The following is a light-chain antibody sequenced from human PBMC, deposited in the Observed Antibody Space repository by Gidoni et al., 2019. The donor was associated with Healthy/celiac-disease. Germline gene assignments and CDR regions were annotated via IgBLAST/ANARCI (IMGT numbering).Light chain of an antibody. CDR2: GKN. J-gene: IGLJ2*01. Sequence: SSELTQDPAVSVALGQTVRITCQGDSLRSYYASWYQQKPGQAPLLFIYGKNNRPSGIPDRFSGSSSGNTASLTITGGQAEDEADYYCNSRDSSGNLVVFGGGTKLTVL. CDR3: NSRDSSGNLVV. V-gene: IGLV3-19*01. CDR1: SLRSYY.